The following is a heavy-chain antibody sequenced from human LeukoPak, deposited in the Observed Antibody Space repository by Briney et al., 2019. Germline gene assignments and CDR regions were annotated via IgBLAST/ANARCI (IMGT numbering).Heavy chain of an antibody. CDR2: INHSGST. CDR1: GGXFSGYY. V-gene: IGHV4-34*01. J-gene: IGHJ4*02. Sequence: PSETLSLTCAVYGGXFSGYYWSWIRQPPGKGLEWIGEINHSGSTNYNPSLKSRVTISVDTSKNQFSLKLSSVTAADTAVYYCASLRGARIAVADFDYWGQGTLVTVSS. CDR3: ASLRGARIAVADFDY. D-gene: IGHD6-19*01.